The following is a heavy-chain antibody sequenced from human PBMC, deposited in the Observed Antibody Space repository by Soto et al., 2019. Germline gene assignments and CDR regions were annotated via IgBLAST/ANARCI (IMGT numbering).Heavy chain of an antibody. CDR2: ISDGGGST. CDR1: GFTFSSYG. CDR3: CRQAPLYCSGADCYSLA. Sequence: QTGGSLRLSCAASGFTFSSYGMSWVRQAPGKGLEWVSVISDGGGSTFYADSVKDRFTISRDDSKNTAYLQMNSLKTEDTAVYYCCRQAPLYCSGADCYSLAWGQGTLVTVSS. D-gene: IGHD2-15*01. V-gene: IGHV3-23*01. J-gene: IGHJ5*02.